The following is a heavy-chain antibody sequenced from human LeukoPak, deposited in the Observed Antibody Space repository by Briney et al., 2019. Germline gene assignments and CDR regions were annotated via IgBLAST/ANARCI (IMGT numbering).Heavy chain of an antibody. V-gene: IGHV3-23*01. J-gene: IGHJ4*02. Sequence: RGSLRLSCAASGFTFSSYAMSWVRQAPGKGLEWVSAISGSGGSTYYADSVKGRFTISRDNSKNTLYLQMNSLRAEDTAVYYCAKDLKGIQLWLVPSLFDYWGQGTLVTVSS. D-gene: IGHD5-18*01. CDR2: ISGSGGST. CDR1: GFTFSSYA. CDR3: AKDLKGIQLWLVPSLFDY.